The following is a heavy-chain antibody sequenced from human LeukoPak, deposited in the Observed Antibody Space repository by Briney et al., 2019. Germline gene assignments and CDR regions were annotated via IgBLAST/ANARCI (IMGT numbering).Heavy chain of an antibody. Sequence: GGSLRLSCAASGFTFSSYAMGWVRQAPGKGREWVSAISGSAGTTYYADSVKGRFTISRDNSKNTLFLQMNSLRAEDTDAYYCAKNYYGSGSSSLDYWGQGTLVTVSS. CDR1: GFTFSSYA. J-gene: IGHJ4*02. CDR3: AKNYYGSGSSSLDY. V-gene: IGHV3-23*01. CDR2: ISGSAGTT. D-gene: IGHD3-10*01.